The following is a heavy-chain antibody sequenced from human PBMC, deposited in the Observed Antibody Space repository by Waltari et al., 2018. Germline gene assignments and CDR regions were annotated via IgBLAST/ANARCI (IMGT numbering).Heavy chain of an antibody. Sequence: EVQLVESGGGLVKPGGSLRLSCAGSGFTFSGYSMNWVRQAPGKGLDWVSSITSSSGYIHYADSMKGRFTISRINAKSSLFLQMDSLRPEDTAVYYCARGHSSGWDLRADFFQDWGQGTLVVVSS. CDR1: GFTFSGYS. V-gene: IGHV3-21*06. D-gene: IGHD6-19*01. CDR2: ITSSSGYI. J-gene: IGHJ1*01. CDR3: ARGHSSGWDLRADFFQD.